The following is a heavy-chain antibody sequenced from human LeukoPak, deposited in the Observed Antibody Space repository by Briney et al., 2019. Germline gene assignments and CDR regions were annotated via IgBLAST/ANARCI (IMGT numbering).Heavy chain of an antibody. CDR2: IIPIFGTA. J-gene: IGHJ4*02. Sequence: SVKVSCKASGGTFSSYAISWVRQAPGQGLEWMGGIIPIFGTANYAQKFQGRVTITTDESTSTAYMELRSLRSDDTAVYYCARGGQIFGVVIDYWGQGTLVTVSS. CDR1: GGTFSSYA. D-gene: IGHD3-3*01. CDR3: ARGGQIFGVVIDY. V-gene: IGHV1-69*05.